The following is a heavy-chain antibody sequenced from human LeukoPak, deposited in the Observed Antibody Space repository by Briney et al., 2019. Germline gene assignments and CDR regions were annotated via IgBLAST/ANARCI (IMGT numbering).Heavy chain of an antibody. J-gene: IGHJ4*02. Sequence: GGSLRLSCAASGFTFSSYEMNWVRQAPGKGLEWVSYISSSGSTIYYADSVKGRFTISRDNAKNSLHLQMNSLRAEDTAVYYCARDPSFADFWSGFDYWGQGTLVTVSS. CDR1: GFTFSSYE. CDR2: ISSSGSTI. V-gene: IGHV3-48*03. D-gene: IGHD3-3*01. CDR3: ARDPSFADFWSGFDY.